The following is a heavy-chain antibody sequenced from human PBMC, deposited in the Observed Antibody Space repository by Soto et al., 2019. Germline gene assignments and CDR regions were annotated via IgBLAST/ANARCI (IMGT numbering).Heavy chain of an antibody. CDR1: GGSISSGGYC. V-gene: IGHV4-31*03. CDR3: ARDRGSYGMDV. CDR2: IYGSGIT. Sequence: QVQLQESGPGLVKPSETLSLTCTVSGGSISSGGYCAWVRQRPGKGLEWIGYIYGSGITYYSPSLVSRGSISMDTSKNQFSLKMTSVTAADTAVYFCARDRGSYGMDVWGQGTTVTVSS. J-gene: IGHJ6*02.